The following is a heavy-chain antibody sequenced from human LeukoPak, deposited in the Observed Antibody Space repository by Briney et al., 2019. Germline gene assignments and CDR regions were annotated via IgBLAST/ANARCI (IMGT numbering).Heavy chain of an antibody. CDR1: GFPFSSYA. V-gene: IGHV3-23*01. D-gene: IGHD3-22*01. CDR3: AKETTFYYDSSGYWGY. Sequence: GGSLRLSCEASGFPFSSYAMTWVRQAPGKGLEWVPAISGSGSSTYYADSVKGRFTISRDNSKNTVYLQMNSLRAEDTAVYYCAKETTFYYDSSGYWGYWGQGTLVTVSS. J-gene: IGHJ4*02. CDR2: ISGSGSST.